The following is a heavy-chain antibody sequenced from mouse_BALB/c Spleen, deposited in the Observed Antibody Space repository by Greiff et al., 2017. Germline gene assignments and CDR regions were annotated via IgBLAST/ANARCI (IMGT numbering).Heavy chain of an antibody. D-gene: IGHD1-1*01. CDR3: ARGTYGSSFAY. Sequence: QVQLQQSGAELAKPGASVKMSCKASGYTFTSYWMHWVKQRPGQGLEWIGYINPSTGYTEYNQKFKDKATLTADKSSSTAYMQLSSLTSEDSAVYFCARGTYGSSFAYWGQGTLVTVSA. J-gene: IGHJ3*01. CDR1: GYTFTSYW. V-gene: IGHV1-7*01. CDR2: INPSTGYT.